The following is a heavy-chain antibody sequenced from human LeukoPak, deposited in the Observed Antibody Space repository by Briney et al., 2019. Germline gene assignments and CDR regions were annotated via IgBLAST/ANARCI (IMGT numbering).Heavy chain of an antibody. Sequence: SETLSLTCIVSGGSISSYYWSWIRQPPGKGLEWIGYIYYSGSTNYNPSLKSRVTISVDTSKNQFSLKLSSVTAADTAVYYCAREDVDTAMVDYWGQGTLVTVSS. J-gene: IGHJ4*02. D-gene: IGHD5-18*01. CDR3: AREDVDTAMVDY. V-gene: IGHV4-59*01. CDR1: GGSISSYY. CDR2: IYYSGST.